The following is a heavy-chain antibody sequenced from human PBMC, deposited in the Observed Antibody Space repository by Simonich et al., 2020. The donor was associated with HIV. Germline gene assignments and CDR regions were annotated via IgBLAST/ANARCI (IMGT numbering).Heavy chain of an antibody. D-gene: IGHD6-13*01. CDR2: INHSGTT. CDR3: ARLTAGGLGEYFQH. Sequence: QVQLQQWGAGLLKPSETLSLTCAVYGGSFNGYYWSWIRQPPGKGLEWIGEINHSGTTNNNPSLRSLVTISVDTSKNQFSLKLSSVTAADTAVYYCARLTAGGLGEYFQHWGQGTLVTVSS. CDR1: GGSFNGYY. V-gene: IGHV4-34*01. J-gene: IGHJ1*01.